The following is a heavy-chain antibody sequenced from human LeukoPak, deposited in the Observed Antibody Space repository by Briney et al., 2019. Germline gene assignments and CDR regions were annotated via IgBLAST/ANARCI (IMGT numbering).Heavy chain of an antibody. CDR1: GYTFTGYY. V-gene: IGHV1-2*06. Sequence: ASVKVSCKASGYTFTGYYIHWVRQAPGQGLEWMGRINPNSGGTNYARKFQGRVTMTRDTPITTAYMELSGLTSDDTAVYSCARVSTPLQYNWFAPWGQGTLVTVSS. J-gene: IGHJ5*02. CDR3: ARVSTPLQYNWFAP. CDR2: INPNSGGT.